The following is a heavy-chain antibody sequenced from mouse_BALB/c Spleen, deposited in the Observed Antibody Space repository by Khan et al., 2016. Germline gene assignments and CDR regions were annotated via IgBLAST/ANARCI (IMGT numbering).Heavy chain of an antibody. D-gene: IGHD1-1*01. J-gene: IGHJ1*01. CDR3: VRQNLRWYFDV. V-gene: IGHV10-1*02. Sequence: EVQLVESGGGLVQPKGSLKLSCAASGFTFNTYAMNWVRQAPGKGLEWVARISSKSNNYSTYYADSVKDRFTISRDDSQSMLYLQMNNLKTEDTAMYYCVRQNLRWYFDVWGAGTTVTVSS. CDR2: ISSKSNNYST. CDR1: GFTFNTYA.